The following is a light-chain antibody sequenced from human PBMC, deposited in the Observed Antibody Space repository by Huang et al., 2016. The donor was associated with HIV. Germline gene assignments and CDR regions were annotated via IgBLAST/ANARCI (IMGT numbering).Light chain of an antibody. CDR2: DAS. Sequence: DIQMTQSPSSLSASVGDRVTITCQASQDISNHLNWYQQKPGKAPKLLIYDASNLETGVSARFSGSGSGTDFTFTISSLQPEDIATYYCQHYDNLRTFGQGTQVEIK. V-gene: IGKV1-33*01. J-gene: IGKJ1*01. CDR1: QDISNH. CDR3: QHYDNLRT.